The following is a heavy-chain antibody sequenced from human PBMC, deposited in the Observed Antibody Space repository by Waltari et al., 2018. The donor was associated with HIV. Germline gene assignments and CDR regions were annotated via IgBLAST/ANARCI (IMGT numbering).Heavy chain of an antibody. CDR3: VRERNGWPFEY. V-gene: IGHV3-48*02. Sequence: EVQLVESGGGLVQPGGSLRLSCAASGFIFTNYAMTWVRQAPGKGLEWISYISSSSSTVYYADSVKGRFTVSRDNAEKTLHLEMNSLRDEDTAVYYCVRERNGWPFEYWGPGTLVTVSS. CDR1: GFIFTNYA. D-gene: IGHD6-19*01. J-gene: IGHJ4*02. CDR2: ISSSSSTV.